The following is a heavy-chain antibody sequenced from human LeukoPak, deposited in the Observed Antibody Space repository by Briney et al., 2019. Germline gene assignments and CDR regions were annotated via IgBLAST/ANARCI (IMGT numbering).Heavy chain of an antibody. CDR3: ARDRGRLEMATLGEFDY. J-gene: IGHJ4*02. Sequence: PGRSLRLSCAASGFTFSSYAMHWVRQAPGKGLEWVAVISYDGSNKYYADSVKGRFTISRDNSKNTLYLQMNSLRAEDTAVYYCARDRGRLEMATLGEFDYWGQGTLVTVSS. D-gene: IGHD5-24*01. CDR2: ISYDGSNK. CDR1: GFTFSSYA. V-gene: IGHV3-30-3*01.